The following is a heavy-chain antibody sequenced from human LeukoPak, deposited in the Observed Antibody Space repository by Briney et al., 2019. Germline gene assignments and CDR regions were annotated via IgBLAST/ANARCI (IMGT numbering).Heavy chain of an antibody. D-gene: IGHD5-12*01. CDR1: GFTFSNYA. CDR3: AKTHYDLLDV. Sequence: PGGSLRLSCAASGFTFSNYALSWVRQAPGKGLEWVSSIGSSVNSTHYADSVKGRFTISRDNSKNTLYLQMNSLRAEDTAVYYCAKTHYDLLDVWGQGTTVTVSS. CDR2: IGSSVNST. V-gene: IGHV3-23*01. J-gene: IGHJ6*02.